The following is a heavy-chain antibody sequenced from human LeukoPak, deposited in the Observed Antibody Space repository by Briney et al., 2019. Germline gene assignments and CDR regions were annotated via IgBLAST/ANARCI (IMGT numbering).Heavy chain of an antibody. CDR2: ISSSSSYI. V-gene: IGHV3-21*01. CDR3: ARLASRMGGSYSALGY. Sequence: PGGSLRLSCAASGFTFSSYSMNWVRQAPGKGLEWVSSISSSSSYIYYADSVKGRFTTSRDNAKNSLYLQMNSLRAEDTAVYYCARLASRMGGSYSALGYWGQGTLVTVSS. CDR1: GFTFSSYS. D-gene: IGHD1-26*01. J-gene: IGHJ4*02.